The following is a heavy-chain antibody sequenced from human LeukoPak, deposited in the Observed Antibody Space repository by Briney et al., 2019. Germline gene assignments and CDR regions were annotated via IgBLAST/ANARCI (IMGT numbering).Heavy chain of an antibody. J-gene: IGHJ6*02. Sequence: ASVKVSCKASGYTFTSYGISWVRQAPGQGLEWLGWISAYNGNTNYAQKLKGRVTMTTDTSTSTAYMELRSLRSDDTAVYYCARDRHQGYCSGGSCYIQAGYYYGMDVWGQGTTVTVSS. CDR2: ISAYNGNT. V-gene: IGHV1-18*01. D-gene: IGHD2-15*01. CDR3: ARDRHQGYCSGGSCYIQAGYYYGMDV. CDR1: GYTFTSYG.